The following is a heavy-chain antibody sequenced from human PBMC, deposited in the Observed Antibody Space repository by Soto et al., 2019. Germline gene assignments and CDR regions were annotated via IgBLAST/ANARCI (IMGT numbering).Heavy chain of an antibody. CDR1: GFPFSTYT. J-gene: IGHJ4*02. CDR2: ISGSGGSP. Sequence: GLQRLSCAASGFPFSTYTMRWVRQDPGKGLEWVSAISGSGGSPSYADSVQGRFTISRDNPKNTLYLQMNSLRAEDTAMYYCAKARCSTTNCYVPDYWGQGTLVTVSS. V-gene: IGHV3-23*01. CDR3: AKARCSTTNCYVPDY. D-gene: IGHD2-2*01.